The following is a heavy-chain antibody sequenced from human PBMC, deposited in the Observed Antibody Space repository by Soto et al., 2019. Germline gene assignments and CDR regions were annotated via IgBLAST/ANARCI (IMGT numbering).Heavy chain of an antibody. CDR1: GYSFTNYG. Sequence: ASVKVSCKASGYSFTNYGISWVRQAPGQGLEWMGWISAYNGNTNYAQQFQGRVTMTTDTSTNTAYMELRGLRSDDSAVYYCSRADCSGGTCRFSYYYGIHFWRQRPTFTLSS. V-gene: IGHV1-18*01. CDR3: SRADCSGGTCRFSYYYGIHF. D-gene: IGHD2-15*01. CDR2: ISAYNGNT. J-gene: IGHJ6*02.